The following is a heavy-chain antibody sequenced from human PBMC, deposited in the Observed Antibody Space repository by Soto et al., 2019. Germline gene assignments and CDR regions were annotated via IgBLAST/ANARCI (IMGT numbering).Heavy chain of an antibody. CDR1: GGSISSSNW. CDR2: IYHSGST. Sequence: PSETLSLTCAVSGGSISSSNWWSWVRQPPGKGLEWIGEIYHSGSTNYNPSLKSRVTISVDKSKNQFSLKLSSVTAADTAVYYCARPSMADYYYGMGVWGQGTTVTVSS. D-gene: IGHD6-19*01. CDR3: ARPSMADYYYGMGV. V-gene: IGHV4-4*02. J-gene: IGHJ6*02.